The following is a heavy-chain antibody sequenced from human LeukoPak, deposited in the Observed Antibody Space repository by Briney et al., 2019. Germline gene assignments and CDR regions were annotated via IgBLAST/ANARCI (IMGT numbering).Heavy chain of an antibody. CDR1: GLTFSSHS. J-gene: IGHJ4*02. Sequence: GGSLRLSCAASGLTFSSHSFNWVRQAPGKGLEWVSSITSASSYIWYADSVKGRFTFSRDNAQNSLYLQMNSLRVEDTAVYYCVRELSGSGDVYYFDHWGQGTLVTVSS. CDR2: ITSASSYI. D-gene: IGHD6-19*01. CDR3: VRELSGSGDVYYFDH. V-gene: IGHV3-21*01.